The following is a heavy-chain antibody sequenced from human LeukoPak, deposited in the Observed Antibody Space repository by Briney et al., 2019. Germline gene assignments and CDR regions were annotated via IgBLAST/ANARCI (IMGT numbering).Heavy chain of an antibody. V-gene: IGHV3-49*04. CDR3: TRVEWLREPLFDY. Sequence: PGRSLRLSCTASGFTFGDYAMSWVRQAPGKGLERVGFIRSKAYGGTTEYAASVKGRFTISRDDSKSIAYLQMNSLKTEDTAVYYCTRVEWLREPLFDYWGQGTLVTVSS. CDR1: GFTFGDYA. J-gene: IGHJ4*02. CDR2: IRSKAYGGTT. D-gene: IGHD5-12*01.